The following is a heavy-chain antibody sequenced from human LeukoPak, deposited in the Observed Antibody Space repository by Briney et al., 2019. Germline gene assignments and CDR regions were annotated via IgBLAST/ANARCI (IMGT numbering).Heavy chain of an antibody. D-gene: IGHD3-10*01. CDR2: ISSSSSYT. V-gene: IGHV3-11*05. CDR3: ARDRGQGSGSYYKTNDY. J-gene: IGHJ4*02. CDR1: GFTFSDYY. Sequence: MSGGSLRLSCAASGFTFSDYYMSWIRQAPGKGLEWVSYISSSSSYTNYADSVKGRFTISRDNAKNSLYLQMNSLRAEDTAVYYCARDRGQGSGSYYKTNDYWGQGTLVTVSS.